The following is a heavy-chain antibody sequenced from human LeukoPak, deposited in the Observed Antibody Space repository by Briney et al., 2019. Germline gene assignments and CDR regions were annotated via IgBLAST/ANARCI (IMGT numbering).Heavy chain of an antibody. CDR3: AKDRGRMWVQVAN. CDR1: GFXFSHDA. J-gene: IGHJ4*02. D-gene: IGHD2-15*01. V-gene: IGHV3-23*01. CDR2: VSGYGGST. Sequence: GESLRLSCIGTGFXFSHDAMGWVRQAPGKGLEWVSGVSGYGGSTYYADSVKGRFTISRDDSKSTLYLQMNSLRVEDTAVYFCAKDRGRMWVQVANWGRGTLVTVSS.